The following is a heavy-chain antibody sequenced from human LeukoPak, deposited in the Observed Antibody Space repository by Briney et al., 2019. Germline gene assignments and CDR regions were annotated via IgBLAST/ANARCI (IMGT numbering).Heavy chain of an antibody. CDR2: IYYSGST. Sequence: KPSETLSLTCTVSGGSLNSSNYYWGWIRQPPGKGVGWIWSIYYSGSTYYNPSLKSRVTISVDTSKNQFSLKLSSVTAADTAVYYCARSDNWNYSFWFDPWGQGTLVTVSS. CDR1: GGSLNSSNYY. CDR3: ARSDNWNYSFWFDP. J-gene: IGHJ5*02. D-gene: IGHD1-7*01. V-gene: IGHV4-39*01.